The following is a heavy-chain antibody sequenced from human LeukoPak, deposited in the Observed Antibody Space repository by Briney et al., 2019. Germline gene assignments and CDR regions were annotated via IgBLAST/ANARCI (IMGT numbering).Heavy chain of an antibody. V-gene: IGHV3-30*03. J-gene: IGHJ4*02. CDR3: AYAREDSSGFELGY. Sequence: QPGGSLRLSCAASGFSFSSYGMHWVRQAPGKGLEWVAVISYDGSNKYYADSVKGRFTISRDNSKNTLYLQMNSLRAEDTAVYYCAYAREDSSGFELGYWGQGTLVTVSS. CDR2: ISYDGSNK. D-gene: IGHD3-22*01. CDR1: GFSFSSYG.